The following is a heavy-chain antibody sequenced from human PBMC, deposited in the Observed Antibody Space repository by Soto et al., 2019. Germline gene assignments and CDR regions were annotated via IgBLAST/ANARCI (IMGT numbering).Heavy chain of an antibody. CDR2: INPSGGST. D-gene: IGHD6-19*01. J-gene: IGHJ6*02. CDR3: ARDEKVAGYYYYYGMDV. V-gene: IGHV1-46*01. CDR1: GYTFTSYY. Sequence: ASVKVSCKASGYTFTSYYIHWVRRAPGQGLEWMGIINPSGGSTSYAQKFQGRVTITADESTSTAYMELSSLRSEDTAVYYCARDEKVAGYYYYYGMDVWGQGTTVTVSS.